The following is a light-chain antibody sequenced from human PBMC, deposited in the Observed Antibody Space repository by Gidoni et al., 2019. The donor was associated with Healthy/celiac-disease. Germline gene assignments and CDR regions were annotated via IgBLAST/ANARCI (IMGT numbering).Light chain of an antibody. V-gene: IGKV3-11*01. CDR2: DAS. Sequence: EIVLTQSPATLSLSPWERATRSCRASQSVSSYLAWYQQKPGQAPRLLIYDASNRATGIPARFSGSGSGTDFPLTISRLEAEDFAVYYCQQRRTCLTFGGGTKVEIK. J-gene: IGKJ4*01. CDR3: QQRRTCLT. CDR1: QSVSSY.